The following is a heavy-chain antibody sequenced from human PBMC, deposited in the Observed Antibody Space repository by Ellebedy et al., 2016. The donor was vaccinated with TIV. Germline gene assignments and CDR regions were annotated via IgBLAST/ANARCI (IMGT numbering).Heavy chain of an antibody. Sequence: MPSETLSLTCSVSGGSISSSSYYWGWIRQPPGKGPEWIGSVYYTVSTYYNPSLKSRLTISVDTSKNQFSLKLSSVTAADTAVYYCARCSIWSGLDYWGQGTLVTVSS. J-gene: IGHJ4*02. CDR1: GGSISSSSYY. D-gene: IGHD3-3*01. CDR3: ARCSIWSGLDY. CDR2: VYYTVST. V-gene: IGHV4-39*01.